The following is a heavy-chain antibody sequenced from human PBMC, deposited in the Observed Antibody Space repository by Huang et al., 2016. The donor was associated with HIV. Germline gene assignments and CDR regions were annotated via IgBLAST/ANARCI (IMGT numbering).Heavy chain of an antibody. J-gene: IGHJ6*03. Sequence: QVQLVESGGGVVQPGGYLRLSCGASGFIFDNFGMHWVRKVPGKGLEWVAVIRSDGSNEYNGESVKGRFSISRDNFENMVYLQMNSLGDGDTAIYYCARAVDGFNSKGFYMDVWGKGTAVIVSS. CDR1: GFIFDNFG. CDR2: IRSDGSNE. CDR3: ARAVDGFNSKGFYMDV. V-gene: IGHV3-30*02. D-gene: IGHD5-12*01.